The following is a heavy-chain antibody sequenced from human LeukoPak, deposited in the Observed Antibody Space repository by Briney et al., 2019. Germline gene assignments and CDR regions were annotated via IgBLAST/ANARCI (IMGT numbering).Heavy chain of an antibody. Sequence: SETLSLTCTVSGGSISSSSYYWGWIRQPPGKGLEWIGSIYYSGSTYYNPSLKSRATISVDTSKNQFSLKLSSVTAADTAVYYCAREAYCGGDCYPSDAFDIWGQGTMVTVSS. CDR3: AREAYCGGDCYPSDAFDI. V-gene: IGHV4-39*07. CDR2: IYYSGST. D-gene: IGHD2-21*02. J-gene: IGHJ3*02. CDR1: GGSISSSSYY.